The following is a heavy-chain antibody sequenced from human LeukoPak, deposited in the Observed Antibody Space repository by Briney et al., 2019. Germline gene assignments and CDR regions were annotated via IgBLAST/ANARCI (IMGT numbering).Heavy chain of an antibody. CDR1: GGSTSSYY. Sequence: SETLSLTCTVSGGSTSSYYWSWIRQPPGKGLEWIGYIYYSGSTNYNPSLKSRVTISLDTSKKQFSLKLSSVTAADTAVYYRARSITMVRGVLLYAFDIWGQGTLVTVSS. V-gene: IGHV4-59*08. D-gene: IGHD3-10*01. CDR2: IYYSGST. J-gene: IGHJ3*02. CDR3: ARSITMVRGVLLYAFDI.